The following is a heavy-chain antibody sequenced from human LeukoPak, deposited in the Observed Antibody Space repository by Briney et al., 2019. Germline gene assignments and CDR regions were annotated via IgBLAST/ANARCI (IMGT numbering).Heavy chain of an antibody. Sequence: GGSLKLSCVGSTFVFTDSWLSWVRQAPGKGLEWVSIIYSGGSTYYADSVKGRFTISRDNSKNTLYLQMNSLRAEDTAVYYCARDDSSGFFDCWGQGTLVTVSS. CDR1: TFVFTDSW. D-gene: IGHD3-22*01. CDR3: ARDDSSGFFDC. V-gene: IGHV3-53*01. CDR2: IYSGGST. J-gene: IGHJ4*02.